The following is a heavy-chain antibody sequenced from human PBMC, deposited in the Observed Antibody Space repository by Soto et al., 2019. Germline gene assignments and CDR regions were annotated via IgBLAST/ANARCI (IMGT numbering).Heavy chain of an antibody. CDR3: ARVYYYGSGSYANYYYGMDV. CDR2: IIPIFGTA. V-gene: IGHV1-69*01. CDR1: GGTFSSYA. Sequence: QVQLVQSGAEVKKPGSSVKVSCKASGGTFSSYAISWVRQAPGQGLEWMGGIIPIFGTANYAQKFRGRVTITADESTSTAYMELSSLRSEDTAVYYCARVYYYGSGSYANYYYGMDVWGQGTTVTVSS. J-gene: IGHJ6*02. D-gene: IGHD3-10*01.